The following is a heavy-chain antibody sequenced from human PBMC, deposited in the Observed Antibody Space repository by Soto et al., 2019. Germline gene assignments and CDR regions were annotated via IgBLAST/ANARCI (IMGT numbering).Heavy chain of an antibody. J-gene: IGHJ4*02. D-gene: IGHD2-2*01. CDR2: INHSGST. CDR3: AGGYCSSTSCYPSDY. Sequence: PSETLSLTCAVYGGSFTDYYLTWIRQPPGRGLEWIGEINHSGSTSNHPSLKSRVTISVDTSKNQFSLKPRSVTAADTAVYYCAGGYCSSTSCYPSDYWGQGTLVTVSS. V-gene: IGHV4-34*01. CDR1: GGSFTDYY.